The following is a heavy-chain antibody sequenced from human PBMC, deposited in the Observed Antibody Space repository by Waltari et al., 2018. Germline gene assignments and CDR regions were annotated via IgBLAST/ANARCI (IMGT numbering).Heavy chain of an antibody. CDR1: EFTFSSSA. Sequence: QVQLVESGGGVVQPGRSLRLSCAASEFTFSSSAMNWVRQAPGKGLEWVAVISYNERNIFYVDSVKGRFAISRDNSKKMLYLQMNSLRPEDTAVYYCARDYCDRTNCHGMDVWGQGTTVTVSS. CDR3: ARDYCDRTNCHGMDV. CDR2: ISYNERNI. D-gene: IGHD3-22*01. J-gene: IGHJ6*02. V-gene: IGHV3-30*09.